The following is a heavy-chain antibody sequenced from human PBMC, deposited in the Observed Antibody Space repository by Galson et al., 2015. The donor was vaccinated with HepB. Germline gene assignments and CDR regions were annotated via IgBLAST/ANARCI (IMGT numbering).Heavy chain of an antibody. J-gene: IGHJ4*02. D-gene: IGHD6-6*01. CDR3: ARVKQLAPPPGSARYFDY. CDR1: GYTFTSYG. V-gene: IGHV1-18*01. Sequence: SVKVSCKASGYTFTSYGISWVRQAPGQGLEWMGWISAYNGNTNYAQKLQGRVTMTTDTSTSTAYMELRSLRSDDTAVYYCARVKQLAPPPGSARYFDYWGQGTLVTVSS. CDR2: ISAYNGNT.